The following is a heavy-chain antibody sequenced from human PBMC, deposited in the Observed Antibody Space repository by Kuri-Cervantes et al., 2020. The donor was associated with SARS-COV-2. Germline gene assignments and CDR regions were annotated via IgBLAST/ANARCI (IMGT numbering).Heavy chain of an antibody. CDR3: AGXWRYYDSXXYYYYFDY. Sequence: GESLKISCAASGFTFDDYGMSWVRQAPGKGLEWVSGINWNGGSTGYADSVKGRFTISRDNAKNSLYLQMNSLRAEDTALYYCAGXWRYYDSXXYYYYFDYWGQGTLVTVSS. V-gene: IGHV3-20*04. D-gene: IGHD3-22*01. CDR1: GFTFDDYG. J-gene: IGHJ4*02. CDR2: INWNGGST.